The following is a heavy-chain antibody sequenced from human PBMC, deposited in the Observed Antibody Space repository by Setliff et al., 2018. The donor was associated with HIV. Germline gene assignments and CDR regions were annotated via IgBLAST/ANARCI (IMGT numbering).Heavy chain of an antibody. Sequence: GGSLRRSCAASGFTFSSYAMSWVRQAPGKGLEWVSAITGSGGSTYYADCVKGRFTISRDNSKNTLYVQMNSLRAEGTAVYYWARGIPLGGYYYYMDVWGKGTSVTVSS. J-gene: IGHJ6*03. CDR3: ARGIPLGGYYYYMDV. D-gene: IGHD2-15*01. CDR2: ITGSGGST. V-gene: IGHV3-23*01. CDR1: GFTFSSYA.